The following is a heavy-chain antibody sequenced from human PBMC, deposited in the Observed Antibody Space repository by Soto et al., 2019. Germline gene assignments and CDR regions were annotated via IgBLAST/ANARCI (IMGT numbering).Heavy chain of an antibody. J-gene: IGHJ4*02. Sequence: DLEWLAHIFSNDEKSYSTSLKSRLTISKDTSKSQVVLTMTNMDPVDTATYYCARRLSSSWYGAIDYWGQGTLVTVSS. D-gene: IGHD6-13*01. V-gene: IGHV2-26*01. CDR2: IFSNDEK. CDR3: ARRLSSSWYGAIDY.